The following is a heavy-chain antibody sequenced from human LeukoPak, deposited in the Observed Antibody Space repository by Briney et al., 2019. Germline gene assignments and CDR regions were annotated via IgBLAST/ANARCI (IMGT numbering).Heavy chain of an antibody. CDR3: ARDSATRDYFDY. Sequence: GGSLRLSCAASGFTFSSYSMNWVRQAPGKGLEWVSSISSSSSYIYYADSVKGRFTISRDNAKNSLYLQMNSLRAEDTAVYYCARDSATRDYFDYWGQGTLVTGSS. D-gene: IGHD1-26*01. CDR1: GFTFSSYS. CDR2: ISSSSSYI. J-gene: IGHJ4*02. V-gene: IGHV3-21*01.